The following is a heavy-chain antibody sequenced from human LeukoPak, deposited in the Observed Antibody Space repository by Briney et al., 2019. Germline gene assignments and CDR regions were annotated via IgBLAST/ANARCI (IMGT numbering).Heavy chain of an antibody. CDR1: GFTLSNYW. CDR3: ARLSSGRPHEYFQH. D-gene: IGHD3-22*01. CDR2: IRVDDK. Sequence: GGSLRLSCAASGFTLSNYWMSWVRQAPDRGLEWVSLIRVDDKYYADSVKCRFTISRDNSKNTLYLQMDSLRAEDTAVYYCARLSSGRPHEYFQHSGQGTLVTVSS. V-gene: IGHV3-33*08. J-gene: IGHJ1*01.